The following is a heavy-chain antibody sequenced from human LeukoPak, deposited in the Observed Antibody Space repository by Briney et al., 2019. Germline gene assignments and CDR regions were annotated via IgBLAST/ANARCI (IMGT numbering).Heavy chain of an antibody. D-gene: IGHD3-3*01. J-gene: IGHJ4*02. Sequence: PSQTLSLTCTVSGGSISSGDYCWSWIRQPPGNGLEWIGYIYYSGTTNYNPSLKSRVTISVDTSKNQFSLKLSSVTAADTAVYYCARGLYYDFWSGYSIPLFDYWGQGTLVTVSS. CDR1: GGSISSGDYC. CDR3: ARGLYYDFWSGYSIPLFDY. V-gene: IGHV4-61*08. CDR2: IYYSGTT.